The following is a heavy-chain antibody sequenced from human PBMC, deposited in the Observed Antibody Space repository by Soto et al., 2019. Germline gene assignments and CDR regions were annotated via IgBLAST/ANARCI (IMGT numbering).Heavy chain of an antibody. CDR2: ISGSGGST. CDR3: ANPNPDRITIFEAY. J-gene: IGHJ4*02. V-gene: IGHV3-23*01. CDR1: GFTFSSYA. Sequence: GGSLRLSCAASGFTFSSYAMSWVRQAPGKGLEWVSAISGSGGSTYYADSVKGRFTISRDNSKNTLYLQMNSLRAEDTAVYYCANPNPDRITIFEAYWGQGTLVTVSS. D-gene: IGHD3-3*01.